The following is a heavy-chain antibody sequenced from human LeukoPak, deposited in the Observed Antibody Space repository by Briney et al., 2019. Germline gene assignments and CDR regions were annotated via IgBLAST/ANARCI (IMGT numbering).Heavy chain of an antibody. CDR1: GFTFSSYW. D-gene: IGHD6-19*01. J-gene: IGHJ4*02. Sequence: GGSLRLSCAASGFTFSSYWMHWVRQAPGKGLVWVSRINSDGSSTSYADSVKGRFTTSRDNAKNTLYLQMNSLRAEDTAVYYCAREKEVATVSSGYDYWGQGTLVTVSS. CDR3: AREKEVATVSSGYDY. V-gene: IGHV3-74*01. CDR2: INSDGSST.